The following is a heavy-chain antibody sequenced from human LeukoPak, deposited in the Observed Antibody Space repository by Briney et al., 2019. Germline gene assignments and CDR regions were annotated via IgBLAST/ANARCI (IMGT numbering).Heavy chain of an antibody. CDR1: GYTFTGYY. CDR3: ARGLSAGSYYDFWSGYYLGY. D-gene: IGHD3-3*01. CDR2: INPNSGGT. J-gene: IGHJ4*02. V-gene: IGHV1-2*02. Sequence: GASVKVSCKASGYTFTGYYMHWVRQAPGQGLEWMGWINPNSGGTNYAQKFRGRVTMTRDTSISTAYMELSSLRSEDTAVYYCARGLSAGSYYDFWSGYYLGYWGQGTLVTVSS.